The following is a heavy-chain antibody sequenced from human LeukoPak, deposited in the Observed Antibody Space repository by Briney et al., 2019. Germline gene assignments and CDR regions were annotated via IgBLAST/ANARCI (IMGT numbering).Heavy chain of an antibody. Sequence: GGSLRLSCAASGLTFSSYGMHWVRQAPGTGLEWVSAISGSGARTYYAGSVKGRFTISRDTSKNTLYLQMNSLRAEDTAVYYCAKDMGEDGSYYLDYWGQGTLVTVSS. J-gene: IGHJ4*02. V-gene: IGHV3-23*01. CDR3: AKDMGEDGSYYLDY. D-gene: IGHD1-26*01. CDR1: GLTFSSYG. CDR2: ISGSGART.